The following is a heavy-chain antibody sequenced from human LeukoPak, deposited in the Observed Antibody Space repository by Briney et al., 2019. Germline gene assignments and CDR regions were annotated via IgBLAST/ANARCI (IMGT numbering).Heavy chain of an antibody. D-gene: IGHD2-15*01. J-gene: IGHJ3*02. CDR2: MNPNSGNT. Sequence: GASVKVSCKASGYTFTSYDINWVRQATGQGLEWMGWMNPNSGNTGYAQKFQGRVTMTRNTSISTAYMELTSLRSEDTAAYYCARGLVVLAATSWAFDIWGHGTMVTVSS. CDR1: GYTFTSYD. CDR3: ARGLVVLAATSWAFDI. V-gene: IGHV1-8*01.